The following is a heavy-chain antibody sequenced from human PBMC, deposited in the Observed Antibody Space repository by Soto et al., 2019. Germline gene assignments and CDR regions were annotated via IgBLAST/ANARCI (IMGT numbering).Heavy chain of an antibody. D-gene: IGHD7-27*01. CDR2: ISGSGGST. CDR3: AKDRAEWGSYDY. V-gene: IGHV3-23*01. CDR1: GFTFSSYA. J-gene: IGHJ4*02. Sequence: EVQMLESGGGLVQPGESLRLSCAASGFTFSSYAMSWVRQAPGKGLKWVSTISGSGGSTYYAESVKGRFTISRDNSKNALDLQMNSLRAEETAVYYCAKDRAEWGSYDYWGQGILVTVSS.